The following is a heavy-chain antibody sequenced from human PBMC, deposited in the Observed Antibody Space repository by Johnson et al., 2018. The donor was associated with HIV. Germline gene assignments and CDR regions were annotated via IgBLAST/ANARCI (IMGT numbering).Heavy chain of an antibody. J-gene: IGHJ3*02. CDR1: GFTFSTFP. CDR3: AKPNSGYALGLGAFDI. D-gene: IGHD5-12*01. V-gene: IGHV3-30-3*02. Sequence: VQLVESGGGVVQPGRSLRLSCAASGFTFSTFPMHWVRQAPGKGLEWVAIISYDGSNKYYADSVKGRFTISRDNSKNTLYLQMNSLRAEDTAVYYCAKPNSGYALGLGAFDIWGQGTMVTVSS. CDR2: ISYDGSNK.